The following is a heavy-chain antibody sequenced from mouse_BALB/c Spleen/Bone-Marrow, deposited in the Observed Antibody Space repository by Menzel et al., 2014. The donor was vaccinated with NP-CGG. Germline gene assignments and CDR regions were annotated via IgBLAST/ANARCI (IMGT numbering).Heavy chain of an antibody. V-gene: IGHV1-80*01. J-gene: IGHJ4*01. CDR2: IYPGDGDT. D-gene: IGHD1-1*01. CDR1: GYSFSNYW. CDR3: ASRGDYSYAMDY. Sequence: QVQLQQSGAELVRPGSSVKISCKSSGYSFSNYWMNWVKQRPGQGPEWIGQIYPGDGDTNYNGKFKGKATLTADKSSSTAYMQLSSLTSEDSAVYFCASRGDYSYAMDYWGQGTSVTVSS.